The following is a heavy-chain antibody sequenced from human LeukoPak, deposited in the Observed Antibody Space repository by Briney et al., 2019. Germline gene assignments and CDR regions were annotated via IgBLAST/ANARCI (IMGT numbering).Heavy chain of an antibody. D-gene: IGHD6-6*01. CDR1: GGSISTSSYY. J-gene: IGHJ4*02. Sequence: SETLSLTCTVSGGSISTSSYYWGWIRQPPGRGLEWIGGIYYSGSTYYNPSLKSRVTISVDTSKNQSSLQLSSVTAADTAVYYCARHRSSSGAYMDYFDYWGQGTLVTVSS. CDR2: IYYSGST. CDR3: ARHRSSSGAYMDYFDY. V-gene: IGHV4-39*01.